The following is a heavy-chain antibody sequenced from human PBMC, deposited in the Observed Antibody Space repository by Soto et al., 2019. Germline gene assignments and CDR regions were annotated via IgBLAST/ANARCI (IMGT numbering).Heavy chain of an antibody. J-gene: IGHJ4*02. D-gene: IGHD3-10*01. CDR2: IGGTDGKT. CDR3: AKGMFSSSPAAAGSFDY. Sequence: GGSLRLSCAASGFTFSSYAMSWVRQAPGKGLEWVAAIGGTDGKTYYADSVKGRFTISRDNSENTLYLQMSRLRAEDTAVYFCAKGMFSSSPAAAGSFDYWGQGALVTVSS. CDR1: GFTFSSYA. V-gene: IGHV3-23*01.